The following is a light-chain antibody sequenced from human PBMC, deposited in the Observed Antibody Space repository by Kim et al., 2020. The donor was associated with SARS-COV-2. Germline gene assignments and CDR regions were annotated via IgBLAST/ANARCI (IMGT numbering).Light chain of an antibody. J-gene: IGKJ4*01. Sequence: ASVGDRVTITCQASQSIGTCFDWYQQKPGKAPTLLIYEASTLERGVPSRFSGSGSGTDFTFAISSLQPDDLATYYCQQYANCPLTFGGGTKVDIK. CDR1: QSIGTC. CDR3: QQYANCPLT. CDR2: EAS. V-gene: IGKV1-5*03.